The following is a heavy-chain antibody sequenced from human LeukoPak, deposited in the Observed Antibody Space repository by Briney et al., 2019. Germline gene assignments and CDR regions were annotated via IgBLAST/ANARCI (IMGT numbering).Heavy chain of an antibody. J-gene: IGHJ4*02. CDR3: ATRGTGTAAGDY. D-gene: IGHD1-7*01. CDR1: GFTFSSYA. Sequence: GGSPRLPCAASGFTFSSYAMNWVRQAPGKGLEWISAISGSGGSTYYADSVKGRFTISRDNSKNTLYLQTNSLRAEDTAVYYCATRGTGTAAGDYWGQGTLVTVSS. CDR2: ISGSGGST. V-gene: IGHV3-23*01.